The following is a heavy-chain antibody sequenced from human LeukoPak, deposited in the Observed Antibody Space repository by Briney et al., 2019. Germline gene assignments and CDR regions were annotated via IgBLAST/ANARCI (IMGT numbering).Heavy chain of an antibody. D-gene: IGHD3-16*01. Sequence: GGSLRPSCAASGFTFSSYWMSWVRQAPGKGLEWVAILSYDGSNKYYADSVKGRFTISRDNSENTLYLQMNSLRADDTAVYYCAKLLGGVGLSNWFDPWGQGTLVTVSS. CDR1: GFTFSSYW. V-gene: IGHV3-30*18. CDR3: AKLLGGVGLSNWFDP. CDR2: LSYDGSNK. J-gene: IGHJ5*02.